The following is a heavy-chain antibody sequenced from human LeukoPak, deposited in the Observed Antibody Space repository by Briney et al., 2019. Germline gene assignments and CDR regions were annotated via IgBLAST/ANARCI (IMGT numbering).Heavy chain of an antibody. CDR3: ARASRSLRYFDWPYDKYYLDV. V-gene: IGHV3-7*01. J-gene: IGHJ6*03. CDR1: RFTFSDYW. D-gene: IGHD3-9*01. CDR2: IKQDGSEK. Sequence: GGSLRLSCAASRFTFSDYWMTWVRQAPGKGLKWVANIKQDGSEKYYVDSVKGRFTISRDNAKKSLYLQMNSLRAEDTAVYYCARASRSLRYFDWPYDKYYLDVWGKGTTVTVSS.